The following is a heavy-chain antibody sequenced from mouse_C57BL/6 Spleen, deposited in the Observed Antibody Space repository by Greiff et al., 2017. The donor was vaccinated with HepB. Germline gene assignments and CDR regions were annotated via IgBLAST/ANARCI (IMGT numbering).Heavy chain of an antibody. Sequence: VQLQQSGAELVKPGASVKLSCKASGYTFTSYWMHWVKQRPGQGLEWIGMIHPNSGSTNYNEKFKSKATLTVDKSYSTAYMQLSSLTSADSAVYYGARSNGDYFDYWGQGTTLTVSS. CDR2: IHPNSGST. CDR1: GYTFTSYW. V-gene: IGHV1-64*01. J-gene: IGHJ2*01. CDR3: ARSNGDYFDY.